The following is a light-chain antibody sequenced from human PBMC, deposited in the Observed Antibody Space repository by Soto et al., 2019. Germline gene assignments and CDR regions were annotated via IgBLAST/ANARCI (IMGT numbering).Light chain of an antibody. CDR1: QGISSY. CDR2: AAS. V-gene: IGKV1-8*01. Sequence: AIRMTQSPSSLSASTGDRVTITCRASQGISSYLAWYQQKPGKAPKLLIYAASTLQSGVPSRFSGSGSGTDFTLTISCLQSEDFATYYCQQYDSYPPTFGQGTKVDI. CDR3: QQYDSYPPT. J-gene: IGKJ1*01.